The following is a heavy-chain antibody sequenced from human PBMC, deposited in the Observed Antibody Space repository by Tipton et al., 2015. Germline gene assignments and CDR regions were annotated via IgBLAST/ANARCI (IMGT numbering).Heavy chain of an antibody. J-gene: IGHJ4*02. V-gene: IGHV4-59*01. D-gene: IGHD3-22*01. CDR2: IYYSGST. Sequence: TLSLTCTVSGGSFSDYYWSWIRQSPGEGLEWIGYIYYSGSTNYNPSLRSRVAMSMDTSKNQFSLKLSSVTAADTAVYYCARDAWAGDTRGFYYIYWGRGTLVSVSS. CDR1: GGSFSDYY. CDR3: ARDAWAGDTRGFYYIY.